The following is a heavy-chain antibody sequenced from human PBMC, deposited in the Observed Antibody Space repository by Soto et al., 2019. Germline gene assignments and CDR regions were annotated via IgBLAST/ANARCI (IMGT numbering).Heavy chain of an antibody. CDR3: ARGSQVFGGYYGSVFFDY. CDR1: GGSISNYY. V-gene: IGHV4-59*01. D-gene: IGHD3-22*01. J-gene: IGHJ4*02. CDR2: VYYSGST. Sequence: PSETLSLTCPVSGGSISNYYWSWIRQPPGKGLEWIGHVYYSGSTDYNPSLKSRVTISLDTSKNQFSLKLSSVSAADTAVYYCARGSQVFGGYYGSVFFDYWGQGTLVTVSS.